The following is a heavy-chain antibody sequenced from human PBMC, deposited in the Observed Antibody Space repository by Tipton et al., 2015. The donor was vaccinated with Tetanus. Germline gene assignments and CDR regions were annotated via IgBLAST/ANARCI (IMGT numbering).Heavy chain of an antibody. J-gene: IGHJ4*02. CDR1: GASINAGGYL. CDR2: IYFTGTT. Sequence: TLSLTCTVSGASINAGGYLWTWIRRHPGKGLEWIGYIYFTGTTYYNPSLESRLTISIDTSKNQFSLELTSVTAADTAVYYCARDSYYSSRWSFADYWGQGTLVTVSS. D-gene: IGHD3-22*01. V-gene: IGHV4-31*03. CDR3: ARDSYYSSRWSFADY.